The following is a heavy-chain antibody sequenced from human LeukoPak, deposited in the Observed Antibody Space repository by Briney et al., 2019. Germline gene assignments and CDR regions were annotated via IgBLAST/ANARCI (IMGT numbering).Heavy chain of an antibody. CDR2: IYYSGST. CDR3: ASGYSYGTKPYDY. Sequence: SETLSLTCTVSGGSISSYYWSWLRQPPGKGLEWIGSIYYSGSTYYNPSLKSRVTISVDTSKDQFSLKLSSVTAADTAVYYCASGYSYGTKPYDYWGQGTLVTVSS. CDR1: GGSISSYY. J-gene: IGHJ4*02. V-gene: IGHV4-59*05. D-gene: IGHD5-18*01.